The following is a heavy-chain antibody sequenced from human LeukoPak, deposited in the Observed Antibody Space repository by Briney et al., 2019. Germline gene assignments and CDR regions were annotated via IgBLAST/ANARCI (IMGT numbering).Heavy chain of an antibody. CDR2: ISYDGSNK. D-gene: IGHD3-3*01. CDR3: AKVSIFGVEAYYYYYGMDV. CDR1: GFTFSSYG. V-gene: IGHV3-30*18. J-gene: IGHJ6*02. Sequence: GGSLRLSCAASGFTFSSYGMHWVRQAPGKGLEWVAVISYDGSNKYYADSVKGRFTISRDNSKNTLYLQMNSLRAEDTALYYCAKVSIFGVEAYYYYYGMDVWGQGTTVTVSS.